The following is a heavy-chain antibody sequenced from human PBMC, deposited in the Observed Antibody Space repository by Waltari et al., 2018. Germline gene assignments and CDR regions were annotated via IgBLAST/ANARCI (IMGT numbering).Heavy chain of an antibody. CDR3: ARAIPGEITVYDY. V-gene: IGHV3-7*01. D-gene: IGHD3-10*01. Sequence: GGLVQPGGSLRLSCVASGFTFGSHWMSWVRQAPEKGLEWVADIKQDGTQQYYVDSVKGRFTVSRDNHKNSLFLQMNSLRAEDTAVYYCARAIPGEITVYDYWAQGALVTVSS. CDR1: GFTFGSHW. CDR2: IKQDGTQQ. J-gene: IGHJ4*02.